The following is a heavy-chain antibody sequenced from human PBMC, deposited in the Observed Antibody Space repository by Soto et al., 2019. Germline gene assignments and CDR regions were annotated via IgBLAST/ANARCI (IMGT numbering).Heavy chain of an antibody. CDR2: INHSGST. CDR1: GWSFSGYY. CDR3: ARLQNFVNWSFDH. Sequence: SETLSLTCAVYGWSFSGYYWSWIRQPPGKGLEGIGEINHSGSTNYSPSFKSRVTMSVDPSKNQISVKLPSVTATDLAVYYCARLQNFVNWSFDHWGQGALVTVSS. V-gene: IGHV4-34*01. J-gene: IGHJ4*02. D-gene: IGHD3-3*01.